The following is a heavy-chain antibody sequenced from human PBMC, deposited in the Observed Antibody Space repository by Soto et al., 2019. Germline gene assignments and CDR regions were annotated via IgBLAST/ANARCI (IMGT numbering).Heavy chain of an antibody. J-gene: IGHJ4*02. CDR3: AREVEYSSGCIDY. V-gene: IGHV4-31*03. Sequence: QVQLQESGPGLVKPSQTLSLTCTVSGGSISSGGYYWSWIRQHPGKGLEWIGYSYYSGSTYYNPSLKSRITISVDTSKNQFSLKLSSVTAADTAVYYCAREVEYSSGCIDYWGQGTLVTVSS. D-gene: IGHD6-19*01. CDR2: SYYSGST. CDR1: GGSISSGGYY.